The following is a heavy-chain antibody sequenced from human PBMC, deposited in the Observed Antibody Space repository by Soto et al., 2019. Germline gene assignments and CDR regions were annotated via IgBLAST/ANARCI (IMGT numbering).Heavy chain of an antibody. CDR3: GRSNRFGEFQFDY. D-gene: IGHD3-10*01. CDR2: IYYSGST. CDR1: GGSISSGGYY. V-gene: IGHV4-31*03. J-gene: IGHJ4*02. Sequence: QVQLQESGPGLVKPSQTLSLTCTVSGGSISSGGYYWSWIRQHPGKGLEWIGYIYYSGSTYYNPSLKSRVTISVDTSKNQVSLKLSSVTAADTAVYCCGRSNRFGEFQFDYWGQGTLVTVSS.